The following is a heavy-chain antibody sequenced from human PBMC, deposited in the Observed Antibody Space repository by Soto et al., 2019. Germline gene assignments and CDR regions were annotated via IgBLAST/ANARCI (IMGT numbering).Heavy chain of an antibody. CDR1: GYTFTSYD. D-gene: IGHD2-21*02. CDR3: ARDFEAYCGGDCYPPPDY. J-gene: IGHJ4*02. Sequence: ASVKVSCKASGYTFTSYDINWVRQATGQGLEWMGWISAYNGNTNYAQKLQGRVTMTTDTSTSTAYMELRSLRSDDTAVYYCARDFEAYCGGDCYPPPDYWGQGTLVTV. CDR2: ISAYNGNT. V-gene: IGHV1-18*01.